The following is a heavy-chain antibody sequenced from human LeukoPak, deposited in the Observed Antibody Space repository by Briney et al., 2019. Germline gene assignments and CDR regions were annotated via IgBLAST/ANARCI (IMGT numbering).Heavy chain of an antibody. CDR3: ARPISYGSGMD. V-gene: IGHV5-51*01. CDR2: TYPVDSDI. CDR1: GYSFTSYW. D-gene: IGHD3-10*01. Sequence: GESLKISCKGSGYSFTSYWVGWVRQMPGKGLEWMGITYPVDSDIRYSPSFQGQVTISADKSISTAYLQWSSLKASDSAMYYCARPISYGSGMDWGQGTLVTVSS. J-gene: IGHJ4*02.